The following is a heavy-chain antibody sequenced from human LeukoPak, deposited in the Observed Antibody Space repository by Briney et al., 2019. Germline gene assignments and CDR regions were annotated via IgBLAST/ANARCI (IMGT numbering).Heavy chain of an antibody. J-gene: IGHJ4*02. CDR2: ISSSSSYI. Sequence: GGSLRLSCAASGFTFSSYSMNWVRQAPGKGLEWVSSISSSSSYIYYADSVKGRLTISRDNAKNSLYLQMNSLRAEDTAVYYCARAGFTFSDYFGSFFDYWGQGTLVTVSS. D-gene: IGHD3-10*01. V-gene: IGHV3-21*01. CDR1: GFTFSSYS. CDR3: ARAGFTFSDYFGSFFDY.